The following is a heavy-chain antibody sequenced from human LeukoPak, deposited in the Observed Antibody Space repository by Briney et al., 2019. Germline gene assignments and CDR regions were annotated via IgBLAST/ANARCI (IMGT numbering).Heavy chain of an antibody. D-gene: IGHD3-16*02. CDR1: GFTFSSYW. CDR2: INSDGSST. CDR3: ASIRYYDYVWGSYPLGSISVLNYGMDV. J-gene: IGHJ6*02. V-gene: IGHV3-74*01. Sequence: GGSLRLSCAASGFTFSSYWMHWVRQAPGKGLVWVSRINSDGSSTSYADSVKGRFTISRDNAKNTLYLQMNSLRAEDTAVYYCASIRYYDYVWGSYPLGSISVLNYGMDVWGQGTTVTVSS.